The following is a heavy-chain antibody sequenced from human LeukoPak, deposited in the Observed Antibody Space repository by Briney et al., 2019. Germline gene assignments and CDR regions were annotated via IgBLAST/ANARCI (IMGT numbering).Heavy chain of an antibody. D-gene: IGHD3-16*01. CDR1: GFTLCSFW. J-gene: IGHJ6*02. V-gene: IGHV3-7*03. CDR2: INHNGNVN. CDR3: ARGGGLDV. Sequence: GSLGILWAASGFTLCSFWVKWARQAPGQGLEWVASINHNGNVNYYVDSVKGRFTISRDNAKNSLYLQMSNLRAEDTAVYFRARGGGLDVWGQGATVTVSS.